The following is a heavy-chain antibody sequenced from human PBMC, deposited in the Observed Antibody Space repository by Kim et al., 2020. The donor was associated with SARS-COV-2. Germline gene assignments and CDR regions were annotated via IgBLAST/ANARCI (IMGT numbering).Heavy chain of an antibody. D-gene: IGHD5-18*01. CDR3: ATYTAMVPDAFDI. V-gene: IGHV4-34*01. Sequence: HPSLKSRVTISVDPSKNQFSLKLSSVTAADTAVYYCATYTAMVPDAFDIWGQGTMVTVSS. J-gene: IGHJ3*02.